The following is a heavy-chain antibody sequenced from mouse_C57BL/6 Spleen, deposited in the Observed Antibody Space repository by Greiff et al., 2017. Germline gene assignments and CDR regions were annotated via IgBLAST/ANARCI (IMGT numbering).Heavy chain of an antibody. CDR3: ARESVTTVVRHWYFDV. D-gene: IGHD1-1*01. CDR2: ISYDGSN. V-gene: IGHV3-6*01. J-gene: IGHJ1*03. CDR1: GYSITSGYY. Sequence: EVQLQESGPGLVKPSQSLSLTCSVTGYSITSGYYWNWIRQFPGNKLEWMGYISYDGSNNYNPSLKNRISITRDTSKNQFFLKLNSVTTEDTATYYCARESVTTVVRHWYFDVWGTGTTVTVSS.